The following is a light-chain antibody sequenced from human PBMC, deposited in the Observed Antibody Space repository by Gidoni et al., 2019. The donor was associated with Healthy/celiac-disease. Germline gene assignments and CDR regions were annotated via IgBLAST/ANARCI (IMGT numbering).Light chain of an antibody. V-gene: IGKV1-39*01. CDR2: AAS. CDR1: QSISSY. CDR3: QQSYSNPPMYT. J-gene: IGKJ2*01. Sequence: DIPMTQSPSSLSASVGDRVTITFRASQSISSYLHWSQQKPGKAPKLLIYAASSLQSWVPSRFSGSGSGTDVTRNISSLQPEDCATYYCQQSYSNPPMYTFGQGTKLEIK.